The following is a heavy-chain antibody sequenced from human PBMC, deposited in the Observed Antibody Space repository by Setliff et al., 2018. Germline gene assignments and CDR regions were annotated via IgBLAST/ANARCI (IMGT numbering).Heavy chain of an antibody. CDR1: GGSISSGDYY. Sequence: SETLSLTCTVSGGSISSGDYYWSWIRQPPGKGLEWIGYIYSSGSTYYNPSLKSRVSIPVDTSKNQFSLKLSSGTAADTAVYYCARESRYYYDNLGTLDYWGQGTLVTVSS. V-gene: IGHV4-30-4*08. D-gene: IGHD3-22*01. J-gene: IGHJ4*02. CDR3: ARESRYYYDNLGTLDY. CDR2: IYSSGST.